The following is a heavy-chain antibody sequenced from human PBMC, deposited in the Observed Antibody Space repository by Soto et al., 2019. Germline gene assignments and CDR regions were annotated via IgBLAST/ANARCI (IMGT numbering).Heavy chain of an antibody. D-gene: IGHD6-19*01. Sequence: GSLRLSCAASGFIFRNCAMSWVRQAPGKGMEWVSTIGSGGSTYYADSVKGRFTISRDNSKNTVYLQMNSLRVEDMAVYYCAKRDTSGSHYYDYWGQGILVTVSS. J-gene: IGHJ4*02. CDR1: GFIFRNCA. CDR3: AKRDTSGSHYYDY. V-gene: IGHV3-23*01. CDR2: IGSGGST.